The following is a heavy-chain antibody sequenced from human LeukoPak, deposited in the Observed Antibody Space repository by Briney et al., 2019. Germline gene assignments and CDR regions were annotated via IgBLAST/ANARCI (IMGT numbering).Heavy chain of an antibody. Sequence: SETLSLTCAVYGGSFRGYYWSWIRQPPGKGLEWIGEINHSGSTNYNPSLKSRVTISVDTSKNQFSLKLSSVTAADTAVYYCARWVVPAAIDYWGQGTLVTVS. D-gene: IGHD2-2*02. V-gene: IGHV4-34*01. J-gene: IGHJ4*02. CDR3: ARWVVPAAIDY. CDR1: GGSFRGYY. CDR2: INHSGST.